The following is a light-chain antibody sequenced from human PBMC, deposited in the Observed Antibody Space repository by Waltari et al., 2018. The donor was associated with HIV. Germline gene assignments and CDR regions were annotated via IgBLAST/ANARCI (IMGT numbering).Light chain of an antibody. CDR2: PAS. Sequence: DIQMTQSPLSLSASVGDRVTITCRASQVLGDNLDWFQQKPGKGPKLLIYPASKLRSVVPLRFIGSRSGTDFTLTINILRPEYFAGYCCQALKTAPFTFGGVTKVEIK. CDR1: QVLGDN. J-gene: IGKJ4*01. V-gene: IGKV1-27*01. CDR3: QALKTAPFT.